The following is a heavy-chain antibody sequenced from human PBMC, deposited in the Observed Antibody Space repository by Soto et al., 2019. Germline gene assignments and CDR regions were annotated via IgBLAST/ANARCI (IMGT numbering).Heavy chain of an antibody. D-gene: IGHD2-2*01. Sequence: PGGSLILSCAASGFTFDDYAMHWVRQAPGKGLEWVSGISWNSGSIGYADSVKGRFTISRDNAKNSLYLQMNSLRAEDTALYYCAKDLTGGSTSYYYYMDVWGKGTTVTVSS. V-gene: IGHV3-9*01. CDR1: GFTFDDYA. CDR2: ISWNSGSI. J-gene: IGHJ6*03. CDR3: AKDLTGGSTSYYYYMDV.